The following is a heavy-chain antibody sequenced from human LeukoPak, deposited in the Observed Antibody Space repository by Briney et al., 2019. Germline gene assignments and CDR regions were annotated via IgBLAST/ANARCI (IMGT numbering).Heavy chain of an antibody. J-gene: IGHJ6*03. CDR3: ARSTTHPYYNYMDV. CDR1: GFTFRNYW. CDR2: INEDGNKK. V-gene: IGHV3-7*01. Sequence: QSGGSLRLSCAVSGFTFRNYWMSWVRQAPGKGLEWVANINEDGNKKYYADSVKGRFTISRDNAKNTLYLQMNSLRVEDTAVYYCARSTTHPYYNYMDVWGKGTTVTLSS. D-gene: IGHD4-17*01.